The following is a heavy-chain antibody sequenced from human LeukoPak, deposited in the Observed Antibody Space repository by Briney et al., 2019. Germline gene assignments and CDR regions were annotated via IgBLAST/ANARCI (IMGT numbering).Heavy chain of an antibody. J-gene: IGHJ3*02. CDR3: ARDLVYYYDSSGYYDPRNDAFDI. CDR2: ISSSSSTI. V-gene: IGHV3-48*01. Sequence: PGGSLRLSCAASGFTFSSYSMNWVRQAPGKGLEWVSYISSSSSTIYYADSVKGRFTISRDNSKKTLYLQMNSLRAEDTAVYYCARDLVYYYDSSGYYDPRNDAFDIWGQGTMVTVSS. CDR1: GFTFSSYS. D-gene: IGHD3-22*01.